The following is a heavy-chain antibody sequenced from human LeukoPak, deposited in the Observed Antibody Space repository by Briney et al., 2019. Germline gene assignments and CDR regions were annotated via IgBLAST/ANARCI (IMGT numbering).Heavy chain of an antibody. CDR2: INPKSGGT. CDR3: ARGYYYDSSGSTFDF. J-gene: IGHJ4*02. V-gene: IGHV1-2*02. Sequence: ASVKVSCKASGYTFTDYYMHWVRQAPGQGLEWMGWINPKSGGTNYAQKFQGRVTMTRDTSISTAYMELSRLRSDDTAVYYCARGYYYDSSGSTFDFWGQGTLVTVPS. D-gene: IGHD3-22*01. CDR1: GYTFTDYY.